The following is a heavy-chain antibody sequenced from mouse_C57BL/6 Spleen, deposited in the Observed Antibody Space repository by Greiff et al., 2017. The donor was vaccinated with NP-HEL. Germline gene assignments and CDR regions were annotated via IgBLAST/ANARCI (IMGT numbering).Heavy chain of an antibody. Sequence: VQLQQSGAELVRPGASVKLSCTASGFNIKDDYMHWVKQRPEQGLEWIGWIDPENGDTEYASKFQGKATITADTSSNTAYLQLSSLTSEDTAVYYCTTESRGAWFAYWGQGTLVTVSA. J-gene: IGHJ3*01. CDR3: TTESRGAWFAY. CDR1: GFNIKDDY. V-gene: IGHV14-4*01. D-gene: IGHD1-1*01. CDR2: IDPENGDT.